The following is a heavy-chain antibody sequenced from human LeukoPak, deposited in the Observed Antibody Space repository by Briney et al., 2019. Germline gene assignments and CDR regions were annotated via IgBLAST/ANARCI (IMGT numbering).Heavy chain of an antibody. CDR3: ARLGPSSTHFDY. V-gene: IGHV4-39*01. CDR2: INYSGNT. J-gene: IGHJ4*02. Sequence: PSETLSLTCTVSGGSISSSSHYWGWIRQPPGKGLEWIGSINYSGNTYYKPSLKSRVTISVDTSKNQLSLKLTSVTAADTAVYYCARLGPSSTHFDYWGQGTLVTVSS. CDR1: GGSISSSSHY. D-gene: IGHD2/OR15-2a*01.